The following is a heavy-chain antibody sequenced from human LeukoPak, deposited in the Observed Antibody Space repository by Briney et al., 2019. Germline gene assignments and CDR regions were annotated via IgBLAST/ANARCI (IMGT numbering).Heavy chain of an antibody. J-gene: IGHJ5*02. CDR2: IIPILGIA. V-gene: IGHV1-69*04. CDR1: GGTFSSYA. Sequence: ASVKVSCKASGGTFSSYAISLVRQAPGQGLEWMGRIIPILGIANYAQKFQGRVTITADKSTSTAYMELSSLRSEDTAVYYCARDGYFQEHWFDPWGQGTLVTVSS. D-gene: IGHD3-9*01. CDR3: ARDGYFQEHWFDP.